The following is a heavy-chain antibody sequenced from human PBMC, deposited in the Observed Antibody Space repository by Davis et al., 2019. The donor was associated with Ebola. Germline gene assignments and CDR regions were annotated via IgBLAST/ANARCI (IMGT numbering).Heavy chain of an antibody. D-gene: IGHD6-13*01. CDR3: ARDRGMIAAAGHFDY. CDR1: GYTFTSHG. V-gene: IGHV1-18*01. Sequence: VKVSCKASGYTFTSHGISWVRQAPGQGLEWMGWISAYNGNTNYAQKLQGRVTLTTDTSTSTAYMELRSLRSDDTAVYYCARDRGMIAAAGHFDYWGQGTLVTVSS. J-gene: IGHJ4*02. CDR2: ISAYNGNT.